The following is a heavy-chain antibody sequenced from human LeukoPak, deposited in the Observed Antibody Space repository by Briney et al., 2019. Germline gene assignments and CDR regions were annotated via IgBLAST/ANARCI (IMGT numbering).Heavy chain of an antibody. CDR2: ISGSGGST. V-gene: IGHV3-23*01. J-gene: IGHJ5*02. CDR1: GFTFSSYA. D-gene: IGHD1-1*01. CDR3: AKCTTGTMDWFDP. Sequence: GKSPRLSCVVSGFTFSSYAMSWVRQAPGKGLEWVSAISGSGGSTYYADSVKGRFTISRDNSKNTLYLQMNSLRAEDTAVYYCAKCTTGTMDWFDPWGQGTLVTVSS.